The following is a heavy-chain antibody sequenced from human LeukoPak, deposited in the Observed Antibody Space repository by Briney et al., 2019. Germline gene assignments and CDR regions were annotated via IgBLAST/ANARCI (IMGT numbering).Heavy chain of an antibody. V-gene: IGHV1-18*01. CDR3: ARDGGRLQTPESPINDY. D-gene: IGHD1-14*01. CDR2: ISEPDGST. Sequence: GASVKVSCKASGCGFHSYGITWVGQAPGHGGEGMGWISEPDGSTEYAQKFQGRVTVSTDKSTSTASMELRRLTYDDTGVYYCARDGGRLQTPESPINDYWGQGTLVTVSS. J-gene: IGHJ4*02. CDR1: GCGFHSYG.